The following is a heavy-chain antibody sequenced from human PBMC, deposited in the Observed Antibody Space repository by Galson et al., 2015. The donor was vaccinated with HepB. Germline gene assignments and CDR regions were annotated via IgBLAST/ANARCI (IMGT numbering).Heavy chain of an antibody. J-gene: IGHJ5*02. CDR2: ISSSSSTI. CDR3: ARGCGDYHNWFDP. V-gene: IGHV3-48*01. Sequence: SLRLSCAASGFTFSSYSMNWVRQAPGKGLEWVSYISSSSSTIYYADSVKGRFTISRDNAKNSLYLQMNSLRAEDTAVYYCARGCGDYHNWFDPWGQGTLVTVSS. D-gene: IGHD4-17*01. CDR1: GFTFSSYS.